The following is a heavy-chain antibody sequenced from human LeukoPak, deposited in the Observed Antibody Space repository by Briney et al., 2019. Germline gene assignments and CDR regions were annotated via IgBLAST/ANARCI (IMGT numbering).Heavy chain of an antibody. CDR1: GFTFSSHS. Sequence: GSLRLSCVDFGFTFSSHSMIWVRQAPGKGLEWVSFISSSSSSIKYADSVKGRFTTSRDNAKNSVYLQMNSLRGEDTAVYYCAREYAVTGNFDYWGPGTLVSVSS. V-gene: IGHV3-21*01. CDR3: AREYAVTGNFDY. D-gene: IGHD2-21*02. CDR2: ISSSSSSI. J-gene: IGHJ4*02.